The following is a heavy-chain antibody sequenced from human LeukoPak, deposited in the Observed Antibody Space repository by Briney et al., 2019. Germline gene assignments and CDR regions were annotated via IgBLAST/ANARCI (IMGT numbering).Heavy chain of an antibody. D-gene: IGHD3-10*01. CDR2: IYYSGST. J-gene: IGHJ4*02. CDR3: ARGRVRGIGPHYFDY. Sequence: SETLSLTCSVSGGSISSSSYYWGWIRQPPGKGLEWIGSIYYSGSTYYSPSLKSRVTISVDTSKNQFSLKLNSVTAADTAVYYCARGRVRGIGPHYFDYWGQGTLVTVSS. V-gene: IGHV4-39*07. CDR1: GGSISSSSYY.